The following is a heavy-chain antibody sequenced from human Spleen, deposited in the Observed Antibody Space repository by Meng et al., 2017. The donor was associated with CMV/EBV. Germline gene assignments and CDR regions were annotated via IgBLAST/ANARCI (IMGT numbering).Heavy chain of an antibody. J-gene: IGHJ2*01. CDR2: IIPIFGTA. CDR1: GGTFSSYA. D-gene: IGHD4-17*01. CDR3: AGTTARDWYFDL. V-gene: IGHV1-69*05. Sequence: KASGGTFSSYAISWVRQAPGQRLEWMGGIIPIFGTANYAQKFQGRVTITTDESTSTAYMELSSLRSEDTAVYYCAGTTARDWYFDLWGRGTLVTVSS.